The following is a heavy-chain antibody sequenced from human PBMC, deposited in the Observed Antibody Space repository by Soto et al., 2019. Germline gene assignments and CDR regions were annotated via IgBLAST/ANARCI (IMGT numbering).Heavy chain of an antibody. CDR3: ARNFGVVASYYYYYYMDV. CDR1: GYTFTSYG. Sequence: ASVKVSCKASGYTFTSYGISWVRQAPGQGLEWMGWISAYNGNTNYAQKLQGRVTMTTDTSTSTAYMELRSLRSDDTAVYYCARNFGVVASYYYYYYMDVWGKGATVTVSS. CDR2: ISAYNGNT. V-gene: IGHV1-18*01. J-gene: IGHJ6*03. D-gene: IGHD3-3*01.